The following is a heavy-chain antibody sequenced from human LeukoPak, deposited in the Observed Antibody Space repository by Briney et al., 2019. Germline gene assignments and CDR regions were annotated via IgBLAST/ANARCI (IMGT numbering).Heavy chain of an antibody. D-gene: IGHD3-3*01. J-gene: IGHJ6*02. CDR2: ISAYNGNT. V-gene: IGHV1-18*01. Sequence: ASVKVSCKASGYTFTSYSISWVRQAPGQGLEWMGWISAYNGNTDYAQKLQGRVTMTTDTSTSTAYMELRSLRSDDTAVYYCAREGVPPVLRFLDSYYYYYGMDVWGQGTTVTVSS. CDR3: AREGVPPVLRFLDSYYYYYGMDV. CDR1: GYTFTSYS.